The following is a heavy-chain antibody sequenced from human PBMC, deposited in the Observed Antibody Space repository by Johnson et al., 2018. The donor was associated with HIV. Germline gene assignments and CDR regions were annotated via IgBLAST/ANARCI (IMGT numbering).Heavy chain of an antibody. V-gene: IGHV3-9*01. CDR2: ISWNSGRI. J-gene: IGHJ3*02. D-gene: IGHD6-19*01. CDR3: ARAIAVAEGDAFDI. Sequence: VQVLESGGGLVQPGGSLILSCAASGFTFDDYGMHWVRPAPGKGLEWVSGISWNSGRIGYADSVKGRFTISRDNSKNTLYLQMNSLRPEDTAVYYCARAIAVAEGDAFDIWGQGTMVTVSS. CDR1: GFTFDDYG.